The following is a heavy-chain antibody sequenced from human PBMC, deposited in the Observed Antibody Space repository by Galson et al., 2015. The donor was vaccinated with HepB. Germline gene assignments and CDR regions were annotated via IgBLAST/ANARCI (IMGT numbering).Heavy chain of an antibody. V-gene: IGHV4-59*08. CDR2: IYYTGST. D-gene: IGHD3-10*01. J-gene: IGHJ4*02. CDR1: GGSISNYY. CDR3: ARHAGAISGFDY. Sequence: TLSLTCTVSGGSISNYYWSWIRQPPGKGLEWFAYIYYTGSTHYNPSLRSRVTISLDTSKNQFSLKLTSVTAADTAVYYCARHAGAISGFDYWGQGTLVTVSS.